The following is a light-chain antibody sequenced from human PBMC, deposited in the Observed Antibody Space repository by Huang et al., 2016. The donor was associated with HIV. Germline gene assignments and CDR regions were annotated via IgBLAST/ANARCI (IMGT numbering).Light chain of an antibody. CDR1: QSISNN. V-gene: IGKV3-15*01. CDR3: QQYNDWLSLT. CDR2: GAS. Sequence: EIVMTQSPATLSVSTGERATLSCRASQSISNNLAWYQQKPGQAPRLLVYGASTRATGVPVRFSGSGSGTVFTLTISSLQFEDSAVYYCQQYNDWLSLTFGGGTKVGIK. J-gene: IGKJ4*01.